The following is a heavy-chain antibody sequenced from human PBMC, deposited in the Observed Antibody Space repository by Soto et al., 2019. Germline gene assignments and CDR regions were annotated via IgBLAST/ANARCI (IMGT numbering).Heavy chain of an antibody. CDR1: GFSLTTSGVG. D-gene: IGHD3-3*01. J-gene: IGHJ5*02. V-gene: IGHV2-5*02. Sequence: QITLRESGPTRVKPTQTLTLTCTFAGFSLTTSGVGVGWIRQPPGKALEWLARIYWDDDNRYNPSLQTRLTITMDTSTNQVVLTMPNMDPVDTATYYWAPSLWRGYPAWFDPWGQGPLVTVSS. CDR3: APSLWRGYPAWFDP. CDR2: IYWDDDN.